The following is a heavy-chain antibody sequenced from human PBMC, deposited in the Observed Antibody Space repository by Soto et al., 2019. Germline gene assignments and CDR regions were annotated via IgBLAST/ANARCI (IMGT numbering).Heavy chain of an antibody. CDR3: ARDLSGGGTYWFDP. Sequence: SETLSLTCSVSGDSISSGYYWGWIRQPPGKGLEWIGSIYHSGSTYYNPSLKSRVTISVDTSKNQFSLKLSSVTAADTAVYYCARDLSGGGTYWFDPWGQGTLVTVSS. V-gene: IGHV4-38-2*02. J-gene: IGHJ5*02. D-gene: IGHD2-15*01. CDR1: GDSISSGYY. CDR2: IYHSGST.